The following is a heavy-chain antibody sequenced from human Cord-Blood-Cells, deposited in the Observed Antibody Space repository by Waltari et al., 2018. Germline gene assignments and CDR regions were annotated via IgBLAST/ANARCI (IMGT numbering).Heavy chain of an antibody. CDR2: ISGSGGST. CDR1: GLTFSSYA. Sequence: EVQLLESGGGLVQPGGSLRLSCADSGLTFSSYAMSWVRQAPGKGLGGVAAISGSGGSTYYADSVEGRFTISRDNAKNTLDLQMNSLRAEYTAVYDCAKDMGGMDVWGQGTTVTVSS. CDR3: AKDMGGMDV. V-gene: IGHV3-23*01. J-gene: IGHJ6*02. D-gene: IGHD3-10*01.